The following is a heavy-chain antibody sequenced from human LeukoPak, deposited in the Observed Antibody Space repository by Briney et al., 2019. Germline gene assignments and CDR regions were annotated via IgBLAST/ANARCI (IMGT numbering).Heavy chain of an antibody. J-gene: IGHJ4*02. D-gene: IGHD2-2*01. CDR1: VFSFTSYW. CDR3: ARHQEGIVVVPAFDY. V-gene: IGHV5-51*01. Sequence: GESLKISCKASVFSFTSYWIGWVRQMPGKGLEWMGIIYPSDSDTRYSPSFQGQVTISADKSISTAYLQWSSLKASDTAMYYCARHQEGIVVVPAFDYWGQGTLVTVSS. CDR2: IYPSDSDT.